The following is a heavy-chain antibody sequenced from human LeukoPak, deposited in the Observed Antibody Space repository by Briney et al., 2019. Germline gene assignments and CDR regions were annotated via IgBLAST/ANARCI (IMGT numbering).Heavy chain of an antibody. CDR2: IKTDGSST. Sequence: QTGGSARLSCVGSGFIFSNFWMHWVRQAPGKGLMWVSAIKTDGSSTSYVDSVKGRSTISRDNAKNTLYLQMNSLRAEDTAIYYCVNGITATSGWGQGTLVTVSS. CDR3: VNGITATSG. CDR1: GFIFSNFW. D-gene: IGHD1-20*01. V-gene: IGHV3-74*01. J-gene: IGHJ4*02.